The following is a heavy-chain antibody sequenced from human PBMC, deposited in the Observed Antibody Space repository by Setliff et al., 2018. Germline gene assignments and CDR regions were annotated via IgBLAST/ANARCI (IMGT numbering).Heavy chain of an antibody. Sequence: ASVKVSCKAPGYTFTSYGISWVRQAPGQGLEWMGWNSTHNGNINYAQKFQGRVTLNADESTSTADMELSSLRSEDTAVYYRARDPIVVVPAEHYYNGMDGWGQGTTVTVSS. J-gene: IGHJ6*02. CDR1: GYTFTSYG. CDR2: NSTHNGNI. V-gene: IGHV1-18*01. CDR3: ARDPIVVVPAEHYYNGMDG. D-gene: IGHD2-2*01.